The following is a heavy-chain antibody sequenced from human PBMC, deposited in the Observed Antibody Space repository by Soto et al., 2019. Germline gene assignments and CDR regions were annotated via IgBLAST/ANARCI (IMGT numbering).Heavy chain of an antibody. V-gene: IGHV4-34*01. J-gene: IGHJ4*02. Sequence: QVQLQQWGAGLLKPSETLSLTCAVYGGSFSGYYWSWIRQPPGKGLEWIGEINHRGSTNYNPSLKSRVTISVDTSKNQFSLKLSSVTAADTAVYYCARQDIVVVPAAIRYYFDYWGQGTLVTVSS. CDR3: ARQDIVVVPAAIRYYFDY. D-gene: IGHD2-2*02. CDR1: GGSFSGYY. CDR2: INHRGST.